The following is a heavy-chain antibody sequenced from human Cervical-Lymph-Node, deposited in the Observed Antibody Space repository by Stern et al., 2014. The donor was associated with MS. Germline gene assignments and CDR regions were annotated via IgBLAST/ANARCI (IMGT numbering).Heavy chain of an antibody. CDR1: GGTFSSYE. CDR3: ARAYTYYSNSAGY. D-gene: IGHD3-10*01. J-gene: IGHJ4*02. CDR2: IIPTFDAP. Sequence: VQLVESGAEVKKPGSSVKVSCKASGGTFSSYEITWVRQAPGQGLEGMGGIIPTFDAPSYAQKFQDRVTISADESTNTAYLDLNGLKSDDTAIYFCARAYTYYSNSAGYWGQGTLVTVSS. V-gene: IGHV1-69*01.